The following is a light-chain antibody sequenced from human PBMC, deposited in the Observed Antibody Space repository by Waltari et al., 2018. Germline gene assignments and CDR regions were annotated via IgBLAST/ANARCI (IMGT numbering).Light chain of an antibody. Sequence: VMTQSLATLSVSPGESATLSCRARQSISDHLAWYQQKRGQAPRRRIHGASTRATGIPARFTGRAYGTDFTLTISSLQSEDSADYYCQQYKRWPPITFGQGTRLEI. CDR3: QQYKRWPPIT. V-gene: IGKV3-15*01. CDR1: QSISDH. CDR2: GAS. J-gene: IGKJ5*01.